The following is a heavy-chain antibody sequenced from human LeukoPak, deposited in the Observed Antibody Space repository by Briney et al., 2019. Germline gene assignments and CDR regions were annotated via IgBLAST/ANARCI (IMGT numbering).Heavy chain of an antibody. D-gene: IGHD2-2*01. V-gene: IGHV5-51*01. CDR1: GYSFTSYW. J-gene: IGHJ4*02. CDR2: IYPGDSDS. CDR3: ARLLPAAIDY. Sequence: GESLKISCIGSGYSFTSYWIGWVRQMPGKGLEWMGIIYPGDSDSRYSPSFAGQVTISADKSISTAYLQWSSLKASDTAMYYCARLLPAAIDYWGQGTLVTVSS.